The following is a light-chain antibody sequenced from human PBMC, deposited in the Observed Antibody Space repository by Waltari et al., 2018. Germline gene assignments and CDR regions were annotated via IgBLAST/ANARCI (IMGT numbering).Light chain of an antibody. CDR1: SSNIGADFD. CDR3: QSYDSSLDIYV. V-gene: IGLV1-40*01. J-gene: IGLJ1*01. Sequence: QSVLTQPPSVSGAPGQKISISCTGSSSNIGADFDVHWYQQLPGMAPKLLIYATTHRPSGVSDRFSGSQSGTSASLAITGLQADDEADYCCQSYDSSLDIYVFGTGTTVTVL. CDR2: ATT.